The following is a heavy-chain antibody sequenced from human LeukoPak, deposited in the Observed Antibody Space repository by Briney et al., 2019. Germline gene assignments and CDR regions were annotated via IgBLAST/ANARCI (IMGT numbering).Heavy chain of an antibody. CDR1: GGSFSGYY. Sequence: SETLSLTCAVYGGSFSGYYWSWIRQPPGKGLEWIGEINHSGSTNYNPSLKSRVTISVDTSKNQFSLKLSSVTAADTAVYYCARGGVTPYPFDYWGQGTLVTVSS. CDR3: ARGGVTPYPFDY. CDR2: INHSGST. D-gene: IGHD4-23*01. J-gene: IGHJ4*02. V-gene: IGHV4-34*01.